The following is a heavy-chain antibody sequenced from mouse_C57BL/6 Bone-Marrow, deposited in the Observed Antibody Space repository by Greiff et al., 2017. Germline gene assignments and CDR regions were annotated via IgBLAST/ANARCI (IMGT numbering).Heavy chain of an antibody. CDR2: IDPETGGT. Sequence: VQVVESGAELVRPGASVTLSCKASGYTFTDYEMHWVKQTPVHGLEWIGAIDPETGGTAYNQKFKGKAILTADKSSSTAYMELRSLTSEDSAVYYCTKIYYGYDRAWFAYWGQGTLVTVSA. V-gene: IGHV1-15*01. CDR1: GYTFTDYE. CDR3: TKIYYGYDRAWFAY. D-gene: IGHD2-2*01. J-gene: IGHJ3*01.